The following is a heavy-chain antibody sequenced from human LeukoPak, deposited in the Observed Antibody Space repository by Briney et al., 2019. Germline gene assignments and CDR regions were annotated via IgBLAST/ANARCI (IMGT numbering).Heavy chain of an antibody. Sequence: PSETLSLTCAVYGGSFSGYYWSWIRQPPGKGLEWIGEINHSGSTNYNPSLKSRVTISVDTSKNQFSLKLSSVTAADTAVYYCARLIVVVPAAHDAFDIWGQGTMVTVSS. CDR2: INHSGST. CDR1: GGSFSGYY. V-gene: IGHV4-34*01. J-gene: IGHJ3*02. D-gene: IGHD2-2*01. CDR3: ARLIVVVPAAHDAFDI.